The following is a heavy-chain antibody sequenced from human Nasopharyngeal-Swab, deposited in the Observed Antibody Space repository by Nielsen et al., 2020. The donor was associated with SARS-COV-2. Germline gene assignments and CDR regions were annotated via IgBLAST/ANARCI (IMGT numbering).Heavy chain of an antibody. CDR3: ERIPAGGAHLDY. CDR2: IDWDDDQ. V-gene: IGHV2-70*11. Sequence: SGSTLVNPTQTLSLTCTFSVFSLSPSAMCVSWFRQPPGKALEWLARIDWDDDQYYSTSLKTRLTISKETSKHQVVLTMTNMDPVDTATYYCERIPAGGAHLDYWGQGTLVTVSS. J-gene: IGHJ4*02. CDR1: VFSLSPSAMC. D-gene: IGHD1-26*01.